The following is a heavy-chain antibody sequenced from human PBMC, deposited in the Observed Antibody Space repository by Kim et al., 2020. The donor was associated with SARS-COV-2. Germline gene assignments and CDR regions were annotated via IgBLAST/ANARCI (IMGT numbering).Heavy chain of an antibody. J-gene: IGHJ4*02. CDR1: GGTFSSYA. CDR3: ARAPSYYYDSSGYYSY. Sequence: SVKVSCKASGGTFSSYAISWVRQAPGQGLEWMGRIIPILGIANYAQKFQGRVTITADKSTSTAYMELSSLRSEDTAVYYCARAPSYYYDSSGYYSYWGQGTLVTVSS. D-gene: IGHD3-22*01. V-gene: IGHV1-69*04. CDR2: IIPILGIA.